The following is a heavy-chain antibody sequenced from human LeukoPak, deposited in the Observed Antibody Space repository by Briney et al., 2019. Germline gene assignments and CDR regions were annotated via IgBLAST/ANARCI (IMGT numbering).Heavy chain of an antibody. V-gene: IGHV4-59*11. CDR1: GGSISSHY. D-gene: IGHD3-22*01. Sequence: PSGTLSLTCTVSGGSISSHYWSWIRQPPGKGLEWIGYIYYSGSTNYNPSLKSRVTISVDTSKNQFSLKLSSVTAADTAVYYCAREKEGSGYDYWGQGTLVTVSS. CDR3: AREKEGSGYDY. CDR2: IYYSGST. J-gene: IGHJ4*02.